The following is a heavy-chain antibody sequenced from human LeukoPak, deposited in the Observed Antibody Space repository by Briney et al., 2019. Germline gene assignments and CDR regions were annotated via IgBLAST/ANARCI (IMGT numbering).Heavy chain of an antibody. J-gene: IGHJ5*02. D-gene: IGHD6-19*01. CDR1: GYTFTGYY. CDR2: INPNSGGT. V-gene: IGHV1-2*02. Sequence: ASVKVSCKASGYTFTGYYMHWVRQAPGQGLEWKGWINPNSGGTNYAQNFQGRVTMTRDTSISTAYMELSRLRSDDTAVYYCARDGLGAVAGGNNWFDPWGQGTLVTVSS. CDR3: ARDGLGAVAGGNNWFDP.